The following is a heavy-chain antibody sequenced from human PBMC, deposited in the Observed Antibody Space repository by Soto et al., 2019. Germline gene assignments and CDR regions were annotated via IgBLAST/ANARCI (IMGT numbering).Heavy chain of an antibody. V-gene: IGHV1-69*13. J-gene: IGHJ6*02. D-gene: IGHD3-9*01. Sequence: SVKLSCKASGGTFSSYSSSWVRQAPGQGLEWMGGIIPIFGTANYAQKFQGRVTITADESTSTAYMELSSLRSEDTAVYYCARDSSPGYDILTGYYQAYGMDVWGQGTTVTVSS. CDR3: ARDSSPGYDILTGYYQAYGMDV. CDR2: IIPIFGTA. CDR1: GGTFSSYS.